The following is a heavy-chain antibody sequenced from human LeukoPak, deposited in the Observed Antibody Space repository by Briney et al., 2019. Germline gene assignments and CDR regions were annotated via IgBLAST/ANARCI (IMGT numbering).Heavy chain of an antibody. V-gene: IGHV3-30*18. CDR2: ISYDGSNK. Sequence: GGSLRVSCAASGFTFSSYGMHWVRQAPGKGLEWVAVISYDGSNKYYADSVKGRFTISRDNSKNTLYLQINSLRAEDTAVYYCAKDSGGYGDSLHFDYWGQGTLVTVSS. J-gene: IGHJ4*02. D-gene: IGHD4-17*01. CDR3: AKDSGGYGDSLHFDY. CDR1: GFTFSSYG.